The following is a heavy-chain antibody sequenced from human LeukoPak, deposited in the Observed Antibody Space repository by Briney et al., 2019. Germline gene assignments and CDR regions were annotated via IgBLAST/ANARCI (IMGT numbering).Heavy chain of an antibody. D-gene: IGHD3-16*01. CDR2: ISSSGSSI. CDR1: GFTFSDYY. V-gene: IGHV3-11*04. CDR3: ARDPVEITYDY. Sequence: PGGSLRLSCAASGFTFSDYYMSWIRQAPGKGLDWVSYISSSGSSIYYADSVRGRFTISRDNAKNSLYLQMISLRAEDTAVYYCARDPVEITYDYWGQGTLVTVSS. J-gene: IGHJ4*02.